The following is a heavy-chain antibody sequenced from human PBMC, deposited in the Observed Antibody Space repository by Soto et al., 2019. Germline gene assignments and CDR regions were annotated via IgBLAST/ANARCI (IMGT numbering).Heavy chain of an antibody. V-gene: IGHV3-7*03. D-gene: IGHD6-13*01. J-gene: IGHJ3*02. CDR1: GFTFSSYW. CDR2: IKQDGREK. CDR3: ARQQYSSSWYCAFDI. Sequence: GESLKISCAASGFTFSSYWMSWVRQAPGKGLEWVANIKQDGREKYDVDSVKGRFTISRDNAKNSLYLQMNSLRAEDTAVYYCARQQYSSSWYCAFDIWGQGTMVTVSS.